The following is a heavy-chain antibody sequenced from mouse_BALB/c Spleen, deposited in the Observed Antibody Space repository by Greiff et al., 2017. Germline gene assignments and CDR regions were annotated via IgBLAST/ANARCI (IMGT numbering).Heavy chain of an antibody. CDR1: GFTFSSYT. J-gene: IGHJ4*01. Sequence: EVKVVESGGGLVQPGGSLKLSCAASGFTFSSYTMSWVRQTPEKRLEWVAYISNGGGSTYYPDTVKGRFTISRDNAKNTLYLQMSSLKSEDTAMYYCARHYAMDYWGQGTSVTVSS. CDR2: ISNGGGST. V-gene: IGHV5-12-2*01. CDR3: ARHYAMDY.